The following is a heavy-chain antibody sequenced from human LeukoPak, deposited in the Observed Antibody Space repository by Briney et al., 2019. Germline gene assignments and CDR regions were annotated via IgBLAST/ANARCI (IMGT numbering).Heavy chain of an antibody. V-gene: IGHV3-30*04. Sequence: GGSLRLSCAASGFTFSSYAMHWVRQAPGKGLEWVAVISYDGSNKYYADSVKGRFTISRDNSKNTLYLQMNSLRAEDTAVYYCASGSYNDYWGQGTLVTVSS. J-gene: IGHJ4*02. D-gene: IGHD1-26*01. CDR3: ASGSYNDY. CDR1: GFTFSSYA. CDR2: ISYDGSNK.